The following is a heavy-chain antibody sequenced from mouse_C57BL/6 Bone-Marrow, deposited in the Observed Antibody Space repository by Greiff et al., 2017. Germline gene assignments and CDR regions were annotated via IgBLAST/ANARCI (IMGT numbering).Heavy chain of an antibody. J-gene: IGHJ3*01. Sequence: DVQLQESGPGLVKPSQSLSLTCSVTGYSITSGYYWNWIRQFPGNKLEWMGCISYDGSNNYNPSLKNRISITRDTSKNQFFLKLNSVTTEDTATYYWARGHYSNPWFAYWGQGTLVTVSA. CDR2: ISYDGSN. CDR1: GYSITSGYY. V-gene: IGHV3-6*01. CDR3: ARGHYSNPWFAY. D-gene: IGHD2-5*01.